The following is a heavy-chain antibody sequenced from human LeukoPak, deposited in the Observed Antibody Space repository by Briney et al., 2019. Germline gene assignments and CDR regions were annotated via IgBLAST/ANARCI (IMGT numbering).Heavy chain of an antibody. D-gene: IGHD5-24*01. CDR2: ISSSTSNI. CDR3: ARAGGDGYNPMWDY. V-gene: IGHV3-48*02. J-gene: IGHJ4*02. Sequence: GGSLRLSCAASGFTFSTYSMNWVRQARGKGLEWVSYISSSTSNIYYADCVKGRFTIARDNAKNSLYLQMNSLRDEDTAVYYCARAGGDGYNPMWDYWGQGTLVTVSS. CDR1: GFTFSTYS.